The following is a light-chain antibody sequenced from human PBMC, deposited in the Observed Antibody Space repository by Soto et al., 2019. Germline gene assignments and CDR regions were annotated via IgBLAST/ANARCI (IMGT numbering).Light chain of an antibody. V-gene: IGLV2-11*01. CDR2: DVS. J-gene: IGLJ1*01. CDR1: SSDVGGYNY. CDR3: CSYAGSYTYV. Sequence: LTQPRSVSGSPGQSVAISCTGTSSDVGGYNYVSWYQQHPGKAPKLMIYDVSKRPSGVPDRFSGSKSGNTASLTISGLQAEDEADYYCCSYAGSYTYVFGTGTKVTV.